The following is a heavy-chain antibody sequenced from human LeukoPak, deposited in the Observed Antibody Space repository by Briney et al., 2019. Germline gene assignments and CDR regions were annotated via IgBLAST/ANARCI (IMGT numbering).Heavy chain of an antibody. D-gene: IGHD3-22*01. CDR2: VYYNGNT. CDR1: GGSITNYY. CDR3: ARDTYDSSGYSPLVGL. V-gene: IGHV4-59*12. Sequence: SETLSLTCTVSGGSITNYYWSWIRQPPGKGPEWIGYVYYNGNTVYSPSLKRRLTISVDTSKTQIFMSLSSVTAADTAVYHCARDTYDSSGYSPLVGLWGRGTLVTVSS. J-gene: IGHJ2*01.